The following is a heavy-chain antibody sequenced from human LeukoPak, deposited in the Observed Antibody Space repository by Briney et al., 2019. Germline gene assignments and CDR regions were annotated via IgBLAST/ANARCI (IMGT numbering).Heavy chain of an antibody. V-gene: IGHV3-23*01. Sequence: GGSLRLSCAVSGITLSNYGMSWVRQAPGKGLEWVAGISDSGGRTNYADSVKGRYTISRDNPKNILYLQMNSLRAEDTAVYFCAKRGVVIRVILVGFHKEAYYFDSWGQGALVTVSS. CDR3: AKRGVVIRVILVGFHKEAYYFDS. CDR2: ISDSGGRT. J-gene: IGHJ4*02. CDR1: GITLSNYG. D-gene: IGHD3-22*01.